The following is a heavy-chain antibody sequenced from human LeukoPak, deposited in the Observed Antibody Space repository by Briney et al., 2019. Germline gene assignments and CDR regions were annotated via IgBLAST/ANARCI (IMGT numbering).Heavy chain of an antibody. CDR3: ARDGGSSWSHQYGLDV. Sequence: SETLSLICTVSGGSINSYYWSWIRQPPGKGLEWIGYAYYNGNINYNPSFKSRVTISVDTSKNQFSLKLSSVTAADTAVYYCARDGGSSWSHQYGLDVWGQGTTVTVSS. CDR2: AYYNGNI. D-gene: IGHD6-13*01. V-gene: IGHV4-59*01. CDR1: GGSINSYY. J-gene: IGHJ6*02.